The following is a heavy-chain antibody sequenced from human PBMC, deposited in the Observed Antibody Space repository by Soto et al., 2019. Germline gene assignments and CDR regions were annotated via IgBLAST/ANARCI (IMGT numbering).Heavy chain of an antibody. V-gene: IGHV4-59*08. J-gene: IGHJ4*02. CDR1: GGSISSYY. D-gene: IGHD3-9*01. CDR3: ARSYDILTGYYGLYLDY. Sequence: PSETLSLTCTVSGGSISSYYWSWILQPPGKGLEWIGYIYYSGSTNYNPSLKSRVTISVDTSKNQFSLKLSSVTAADTAVYYCARSYDILTGYYGLYLDYWGQGTLVTVSS. CDR2: IYYSGST.